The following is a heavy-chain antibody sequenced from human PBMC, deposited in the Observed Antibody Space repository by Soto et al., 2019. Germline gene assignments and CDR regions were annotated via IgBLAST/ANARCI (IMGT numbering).Heavy chain of an antibody. CDR2: INTYNGNT. D-gene: IGHD2-21*01. V-gene: IGHV1-18*01. CDR3: ARDNIAWHDTFDI. Sequence: QVQLVQSGAEVKKPGASVKVSCKASGYTFTTYGISWVRQAPGQGLEWMGLINTYNGNTNYAQILQGIFTMTTDTSTSTAYMELRTLRSDVTAVYYCARDNIAWHDTFDIWGQGTMVTVSS. CDR1: GYTFTTYG. J-gene: IGHJ3*02.